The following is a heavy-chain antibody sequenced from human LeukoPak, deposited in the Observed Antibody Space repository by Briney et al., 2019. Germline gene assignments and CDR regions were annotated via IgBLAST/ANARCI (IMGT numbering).Heavy chain of an antibody. CDR3: AKRLACVDY. J-gene: IGHJ4*02. D-gene: IGHD6-19*01. CDR1: GFTFSSHA. CDR2: ISGSDGST. Sequence: GGSLRLSCAASGFTFSSHAMSWVRQVPGKGLEWAWGISGSDGSTYYADSVKGRCTISRANSKNTWYLQMNSLRAEDTAAYYGAKRLACVDYWRQASLVTVSS. V-gene: IGHV3-23*01.